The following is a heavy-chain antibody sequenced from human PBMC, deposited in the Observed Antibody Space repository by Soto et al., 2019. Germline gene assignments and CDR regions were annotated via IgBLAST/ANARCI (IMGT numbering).Heavy chain of an antibody. V-gene: IGHV3-23*01. CDR3: ARNTIPHPHN. D-gene: IGHD1-1*01. CDR1: GFTFSNYA. Sequence: EVQLLESGGGLVQPGGSLRLSCAASGFTFSNYAMSWVRQAPGKGLEWVSAISSSGDSTYYADSVKGRFTVSRDNSKNTLYLKMNSLRVEDTALYYCARNTIPHPHNWGQGTLVTVSS. J-gene: IGHJ4*02. CDR2: ISSSGDST.